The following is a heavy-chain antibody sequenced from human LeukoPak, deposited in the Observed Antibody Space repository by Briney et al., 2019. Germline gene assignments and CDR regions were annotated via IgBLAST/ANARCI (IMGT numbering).Heavy chain of an antibody. J-gene: IGHJ5*02. V-gene: IGHV4-59*01. CDR3: AKSYGSGREGWFDP. D-gene: IGHD3-10*01. CDR2: IYYSGST. Sequence: PSGTLSLTCDVSGGSITQTNYWTWVRQPPGKGLEWIGYIYYSGSTSYNPSLESRVTISVDTSRNQFSLKLSSVTAADTAMYYCAKSYGSGREGWFDPWGQGTLVTVSS. CDR1: GGSITQTNY.